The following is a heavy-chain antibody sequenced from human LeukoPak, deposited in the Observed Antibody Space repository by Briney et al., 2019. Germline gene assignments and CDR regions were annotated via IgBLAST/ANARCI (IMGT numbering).Heavy chain of an antibody. J-gene: IGHJ6*02. CDR2: INHSGST. V-gene: IGHV4-34*01. D-gene: IGHD1-26*01. CDR3: ASTQIVGGSLSNN. Sequence: SETLSLTCAVYGGSFSAYYWSWIRQPPGKGLEWIGEINHSGSTNYNPSLKSRVTISVDTSKNQFSLKLSSVTAADTAVYYCASTQIVGGSLSNNWGQGTTVTVSS. CDR1: GGSFSAYY.